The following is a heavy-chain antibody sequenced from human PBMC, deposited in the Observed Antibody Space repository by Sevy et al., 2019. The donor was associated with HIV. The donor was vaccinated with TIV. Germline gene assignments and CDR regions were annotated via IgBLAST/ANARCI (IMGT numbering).Heavy chain of an antibody. J-gene: IGHJ5*01. CDR2: ISGSAGQT. Sequence: GGSLRLSCAASGFTFNTYAMSWVRQAPGKGLEWVSGISGSAGQTYYADSVKGRFTISRDNSKNTLYLQMNSLRAADTALYYCAKEGLDPYSSGWYDCWGQGILVTVSS. D-gene: IGHD6-19*01. V-gene: IGHV3-23*01. CDR3: AKEGLDPYSSGWYDC. CDR1: GFTFNTYA.